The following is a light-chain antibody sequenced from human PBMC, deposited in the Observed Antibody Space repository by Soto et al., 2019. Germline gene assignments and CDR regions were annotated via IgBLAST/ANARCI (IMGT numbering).Light chain of an antibody. CDR3: CSYAGPSVFVV. CDR2: EDT. CDR1: SSDIGSYNR. Sequence: QSALTQPASVSGSPGQSITISCTGTSSDIGSYNRVSWYQQHPGKAPKLMIYEDTQRPSRVSNRFSSSKSGNTASLTITGLQAEDEADYYCCSYAGPSVFVVFGGGTKLTVL. J-gene: IGLJ2*01. V-gene: IGLV2-23*02.